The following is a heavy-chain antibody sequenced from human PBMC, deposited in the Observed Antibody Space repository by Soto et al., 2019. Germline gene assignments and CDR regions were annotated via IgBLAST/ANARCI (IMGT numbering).Heavy chain of an antibody. J-gene: IGHJ4*02. CDR3: ARDQGDGYNPPDY. V-gene: IGHV4-4*02. Sequence: QVQLQESGPGLVKPSGTLSLTCAVSGGSISRRNWWRWVRQPPGKVLEWIGEIYHSGSTNYNPSLKCRITLSVDKSKNRFSLKLSSVTAADTAVYYCARDQGDGYNPPDYWGQGTLVTVSS. CDR1: GGSISRRNW. CDR2: IYHSGST. D-gene: IGHD5-12*01.